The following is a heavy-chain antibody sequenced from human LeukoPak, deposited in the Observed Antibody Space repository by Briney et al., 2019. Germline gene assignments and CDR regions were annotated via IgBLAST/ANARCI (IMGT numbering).Heavy chain of an antibody. CDR2: MYYTGNT. V-gene: IGHV4-39*01. Sequence: SETLSLTCTVSGVSISTSNSYWGWIRQPPGKGLEWIGSMYYTGNTYYNASLKSRVTISIDTSKNQISLRLTSVTATDTAMYYCARQAGSGLFTLPGGQGTLVTVSS. D-gene: IGHD3/OR15-3a*01. J-gene: IGHJ4*02. CDR1: GVSISTSNSY. CDR3: ARQAGSGLFTLP.